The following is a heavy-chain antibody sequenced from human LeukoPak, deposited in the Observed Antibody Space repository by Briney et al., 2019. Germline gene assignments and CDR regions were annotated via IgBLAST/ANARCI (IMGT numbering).Heavy chain of an antibody. J-gene: IGHJ4*02. CDR3: ARDGSGWSKY. D-gene: IGHD6-19*01. CDR1: GFTFGSDW. CDR2: IRPDGGEK. Sequence: GGSLRLSCAASGFTFGSDWMSWLRQAPGKGLEWVANIRPDGGEKYYVDSVKGRFSSSRDNAKNSLFLQMNSLRAEDTAVYFCARDGSGWSKYWGQGTLVTVSS. V-gene: IGHV3-7*01.